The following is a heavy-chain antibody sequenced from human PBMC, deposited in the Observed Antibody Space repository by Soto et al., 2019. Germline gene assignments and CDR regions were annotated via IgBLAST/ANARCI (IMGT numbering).Heavy chain of an antibody. V-gene: IGHV4-39*01. CDR1: GGSISSSSYY. CDR3: ARHPLSYSSGGMDV. Sequence: PSETLSLTCTVSGGSISSSSYYWGWIRQPPGKGLEWIGSSYNRGSTYDDPSLKSRGTISLDTSKNQFSLKLSSVAAAHAAVYYCARHPLSYSSGGMDVWCKGTTVTDSS. D-gene: IGHD6-19*01. J-gene: IGHJ6*04. CDR2: SYNRGST.